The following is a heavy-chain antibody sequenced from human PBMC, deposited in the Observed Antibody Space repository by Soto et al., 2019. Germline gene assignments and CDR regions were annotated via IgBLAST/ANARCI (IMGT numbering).Heavy chain of an antibody. D-gene: IGHD4-17*01. CDR3: ARDSWDYGETYGMDV. J-gene: IGHJ6*02. CDR1: GGSISSGGYY. CDR2: IYDGANI. Sequence: QVQLQESGPGLVKPSQTLSLTCTVSGGSISSGGYYWSWIRQHPGKGLEWIGYIYDGANIYYTPSLKSRLNISVATSENQFSLKLSSVTAADTAVYYCARDSWDYGETYGMDVWGQGSTVTVSS. V-gene: IGHV4-31*03.